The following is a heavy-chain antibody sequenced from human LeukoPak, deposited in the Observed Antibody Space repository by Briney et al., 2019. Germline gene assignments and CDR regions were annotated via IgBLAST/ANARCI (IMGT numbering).Heavy chain of an antibody. J-gene: IGHJ6*02. D-gene: IGHD5-12*01. Sequence: ASETLSLTCAVYGGSFSGYYWSWIRQPPGKGLEWIGEINHSGSTNYNPSLKSRVTISVDTSKNQFSLKLSSVTAADTAVYYRARGFRRYSGYDFNYYYGMDVWGQGTTVTVSS. V-gene: IGHV4-34*01. CDR2: INHSGST. CDR1: GGSFSGYY. CDR3: ARGFRRYSGYDFNYYYGMDV.